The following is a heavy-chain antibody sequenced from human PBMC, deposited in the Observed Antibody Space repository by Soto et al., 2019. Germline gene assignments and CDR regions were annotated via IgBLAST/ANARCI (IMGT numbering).Heavy chain of an antibody. CDR3: ARDRGYSGYDGYYYYYYMDV. CDR1: GFTFSSYW. J-gene: IGHJ6*03. D-gene: IGHD5-12*01. V-gene: IGHV3-7*01. CDR2: IKQDGSEK. Sequence: SLRLSCAASGFTFSSYWMSWVRQAPGKGLEWVANIKQDGSEKYYVDSVKGRFTISRDNAKNSLYLQMNSLRAEDTAVYYCARDRGYSGYDGYYYYYYMDVWGKGTTVTVSS.